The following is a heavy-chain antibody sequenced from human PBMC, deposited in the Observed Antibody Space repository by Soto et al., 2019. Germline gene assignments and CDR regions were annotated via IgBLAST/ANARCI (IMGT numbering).Heavy chain of an antibody. D-gene: IGHD6-19*01. CDR3: ARVPRLAVAGRGDS. CDR2: INHSGST. CDR1: GGSFSGYY. Sequence: QVQLQQWGAGLLKPSETLSLTCAVYGGSFSGYYWSWIRQPPGKGLEWIGEINHSGSTNYNPSLKSRVTISVDASKNQFSLKLSSVTAADTAVYYCARVPRLAVAGRGDSWGQGTLVTVSS. V-gene: IGHV4-34*01. J-gene: IGHJ4*02.